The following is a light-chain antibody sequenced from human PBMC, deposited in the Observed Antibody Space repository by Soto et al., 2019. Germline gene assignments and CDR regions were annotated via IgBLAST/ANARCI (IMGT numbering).Light chain of an antibody. CDR3: QQRSNWPLP. J-gene: IGKJ5*01. CDR1: QSISSY. CDR2: DAS. V-gene: IGKV3-11*01. Sequence: EIVLTQSPATLSLSPGERATLSCRASQSISSYLAWYQQKLGQAPRLLIYDASNRATGVTARFSGSGSGTDFTLTISSLEPEDFAVYYCQQRSNWPLPFRQGTRLDIK.